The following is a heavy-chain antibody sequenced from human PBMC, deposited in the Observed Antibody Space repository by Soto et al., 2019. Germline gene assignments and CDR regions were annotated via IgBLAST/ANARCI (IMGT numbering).Heavy chain of an antibody. J-gene: IGHJ5*02. CDR1: GLTFSVSA. V-gene: IGHV3-23*01. Sequence: GGSLRLSCEASGLTFSVSAMSWVRQAPEKGLEWVSAISGSGGTKYYADSVKGRFTISRDNSKNTLYLQMNSLRAEDTAVYYCAKDRSALGVFDPWGQGTLVTVSS. CDR2: ISGSGGTK. CDR3: AKDRSALGVFDP. D-gene: IGHD3-16*01.